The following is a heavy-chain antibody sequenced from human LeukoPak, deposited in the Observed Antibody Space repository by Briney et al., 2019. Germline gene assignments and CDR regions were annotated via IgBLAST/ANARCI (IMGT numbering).Heavy chain of an antibody. J-gene: IGHJ3*02. CDR3: ARLLIPGYSSSWYSETDAFDI. V-gene: IGHV4-31*03. Sequence: SETLSLTCTVSGGSISSGGYYWSWIRQHPGKGLEWIGYIYYSGSTYYNPSLKSRVTISVDTSKNQFSLKLGSVTAADTAVYYCARLLIPGYSSSWYSETDAFDIWGQGTMVAVSS. CDR1: GGSISSGGYY. D-gene: IGHD6-13*01. CDR2: IYYSGST.